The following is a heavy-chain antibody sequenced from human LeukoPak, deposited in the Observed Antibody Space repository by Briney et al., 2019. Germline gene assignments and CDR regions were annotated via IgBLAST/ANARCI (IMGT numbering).Heavy chain of an antibody. CDR1: GLTFTDFW. Sequence: GGSLRLSCAASGLTFTDFWMNWVRLAPGRGLEWLANIKRDGNEKYYVDSVKGRFAISRDNAKNEVYLEMNSLRAEDTGVYYCSGRDSSRSPRAYWGQGTLDRVSS. CDR3: SGRDSSRSPRAY. J-gene: IGHJ4*02. CDR2: IKRDGNEK. D-gene: IGHD2-2*01. V-gene: IGHV3-7*01.